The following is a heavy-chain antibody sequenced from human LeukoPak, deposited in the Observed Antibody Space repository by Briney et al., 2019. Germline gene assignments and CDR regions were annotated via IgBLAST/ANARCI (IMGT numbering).Heavy chain of an antibody. Sequence: SETLSLTCAVYGGSFSGYYWSWIRQPPGKGLEWIGEINHSGSTNYNPSLKSRVTISVDTSKNQFSLKLSSVTAADTAVYYCARDGDSYGLDYWGQGTLVTVSS. CDR3: ARDGDSYGLDY. D-gene: IGHD5-18*01. V-gene: IGHV4-34*01. CDR2: INHSGST. J-gene: IGHJ4*02. CDR1: GGSFSGYY.